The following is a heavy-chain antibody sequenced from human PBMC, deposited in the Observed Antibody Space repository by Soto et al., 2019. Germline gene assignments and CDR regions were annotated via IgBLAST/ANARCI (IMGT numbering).Heavy chain of an antibody. CDR1: GGSISSYY. Sequence: SETLSLTCTVSGGSISSYYWSWIRQPPGKGLEWIGYIYYSGSTNYNPSLKSRVTISADTSKNQFSLQLNSVTPEDTAIYYCASYNFDYWGQGTLVTVSS. D-gene: IGHD1-1*01. V-gene: IGHV4-59*12. J-gene: IGHJ4*02. CDR3: ASYNFDY. CDR2: IYYSGST.